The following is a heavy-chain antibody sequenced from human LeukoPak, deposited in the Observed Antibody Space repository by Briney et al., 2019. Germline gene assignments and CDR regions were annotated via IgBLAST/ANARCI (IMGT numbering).Heavy chain of an antibody. J-gene: IGHJ6*02. Sequence: SETLSLTCAVYGGSFSGYYWSWIRQPPGKGLEWIGEINHSRSTNYNPSLKSRVTISVDTSKNQFSLKLSSVTAADTAVYYCARREIRYYYYGMDVWGQGTTVTVSS. CDR3: ARREIRYYYYGMDV. CDR1: GGSFSGYY. V-gene: IGHV4-34*01. CDR2: INHSRST.